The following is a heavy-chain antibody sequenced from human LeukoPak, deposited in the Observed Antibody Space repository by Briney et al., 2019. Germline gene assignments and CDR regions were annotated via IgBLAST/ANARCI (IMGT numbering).Heavy chain of an antibody. J-gene: IGHJ4*02. D-gene: IGHD3-10*01. CDR2: ISSSSSTI. CDR3: ARASMNYGSGSYFV. Sequence: GGSLRLSCAASGFTFSSYSMTWVRQAPGKGLEWVSYISSSSSTIYYADSVKGRFTISRDNAKNSLYLQMNGLRAEDTAVYYCARASMNYGSGSYFVWGQGTLVTVSS. V-gene: IGHV3-48*01. CDR1: GFTFSSYS.